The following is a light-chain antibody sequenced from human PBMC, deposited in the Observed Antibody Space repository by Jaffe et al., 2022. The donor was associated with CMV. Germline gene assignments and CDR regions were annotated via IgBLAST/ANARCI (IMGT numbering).Light chain of an antibody. CDR1: NIGGKS. J-gene: IGLJ1*01. CDR3: QVWNSRSDPSCV. Sequence: SYVLTQPPSLSVAPGKTAIIACGGNNIGGKSVHWYQQRPGQAPVLVIYSDTDRPSGIPERFSGSNSGNTATLTISRVEAGDEADYYCQVWNSRSDPSCVFGPGTQVTVL. V-gene: IGLV3-21*04. CDR2: SDT.